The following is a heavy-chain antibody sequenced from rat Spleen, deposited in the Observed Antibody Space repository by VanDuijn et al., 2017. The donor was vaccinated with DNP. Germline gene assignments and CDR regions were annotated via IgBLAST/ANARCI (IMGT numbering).Heavy chain of an antibody. CDR2: INTDGGST. CDR3: TKDGRAMDA. CDR1: GFTFSSYW. V-gene: IGHV5-58*01. Sequence: EVQLVETGGGLVQPGRSLKLSCVASGFTFSSYWMFWIRQAPGKGLEWVASINTDGGSTYYPDSVKGRFTISRDNARSTLYLQMESLRSEDTATYFCTKDGRAMDAWGQGTSVTVSS. J-gene: IGHJ4*01. D-gene: IGHD1-4*01.